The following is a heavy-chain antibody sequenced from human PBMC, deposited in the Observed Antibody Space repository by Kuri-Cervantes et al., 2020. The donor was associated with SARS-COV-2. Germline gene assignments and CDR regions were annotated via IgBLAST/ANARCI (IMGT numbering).Heavy chain of an antibody. CDR1: GYSISSGYY. CDR2: IYHSGST. Sequence: ESLKISCTVSGYSISSGYYWGWIRQPPGKGLEWIGSIYHSGSTYYNPSLKSRVTISVDTSKNQFSLKLSSVTAADTAVHYCAREYCSSTSCYGAFDIWGQGTMVTVSS. CDR3: AREYCSSTSCYGAFDI. V-gene: IGHV4-38-2*02. J-gene: IGHJ3*02. D-gene: IGHD2-2*01.